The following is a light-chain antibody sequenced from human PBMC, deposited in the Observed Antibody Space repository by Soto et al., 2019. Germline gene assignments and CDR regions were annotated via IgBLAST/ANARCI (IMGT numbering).Light chain of an antibody. J-gene: IGKJ4*01. CDR2: GAS. CDR1: QSVSSS. CDR3: QKDIRWPLN. Sequence: EIVMTHSPATLSVSPLEIATLSFSSSQSVSSSLALYQQKPGKAPSLLIYGASTRATGTPARFSGSGSGTEFTLTISSLQSEDFAVYYCQKDIRWPLNFGGGTKVDIK. V-gene: IGKV3-15*01.